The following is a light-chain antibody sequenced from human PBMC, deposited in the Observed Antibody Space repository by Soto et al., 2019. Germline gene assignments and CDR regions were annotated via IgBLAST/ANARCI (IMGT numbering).Light chain of an antibody. CDR2: EVS. Sequence: QSVLTQPASVSGSPGQSITISCTGTSSDVGGYNYVSWYQQHPGKAPKLMIYEVSNRPSGVSNRFSGSKSGNTASLTISGLQAEDEADYYCSSYGGSFPYVFGTGTKLTVL. V-gene: IGLV2-14*01. J-gene: IGLJ1*01. CDR1: SSDVGGYNY. CDR3: SSYGGSFPYV.